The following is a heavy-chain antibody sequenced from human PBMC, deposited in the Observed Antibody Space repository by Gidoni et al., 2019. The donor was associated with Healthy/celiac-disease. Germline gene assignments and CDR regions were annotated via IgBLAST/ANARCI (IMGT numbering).Heavy chain of an antibody. J-gene: IGHJ5*02. Sequence: QLQLQESGPGLVKPSETLSLTCTVSGGSISSSSSYWGWIRQPPGKGLEWIGSIYYSGSTYYNPSLKSRVTISVDTSKNQFSLKLSSVTAADTAVYYCARRPPVAAAGKWFDPWGQGTLVTVSS. CDR1: GGSISSSSSY. D-gene: IGHD6-13*01. CDR3: ARRPPVAAAGKWFDP. V-gene: IGHV4-39*01. CDR2: IYYSGST.